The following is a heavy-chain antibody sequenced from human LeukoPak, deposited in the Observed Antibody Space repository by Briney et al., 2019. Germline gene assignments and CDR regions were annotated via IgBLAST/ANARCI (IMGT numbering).Heavy chain of an antibody. CDR3: ARASWTDFFLDY. J-gene: IGHJ4*02. Sequence: KTSETLSLTCAVSGGSINSETYCWAWIRQNPGKDLEWIGYIYRTGITYPNPSLKSRVSMSIDTSKDQFSLKLTSVTAADTAVYFCARASWTDFFLDYWGQGTLLSVSS. D-gene: IGHD3/OR15-3a*01. CDR2: IYRTGIT. V-gene: IGHV4-31*11. CDR1: GGSINSETYC.